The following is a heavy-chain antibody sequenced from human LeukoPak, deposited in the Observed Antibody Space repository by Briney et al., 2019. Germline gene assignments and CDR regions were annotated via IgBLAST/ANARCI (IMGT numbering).Heavy chain of an antibody. V-gene: IGHV3-30-3*01. J-gene: IGHJ6*03. Sequence: GGSLRLSCAASGFTFSNFAMHWVRQTPGKGLEWVALISYDGSSKYNEDSVKGRFTISTDDSKSTLFLQMNSLRADDSAVYYCARPYLEWSLKFYMDVWGKGTTVTVSS. D-gene: IGHD3-3*02. CDR3: ARPYLEWSLKFYMDV. CDR2: ISYDGSSK. CDR1: GFTFSNFA.